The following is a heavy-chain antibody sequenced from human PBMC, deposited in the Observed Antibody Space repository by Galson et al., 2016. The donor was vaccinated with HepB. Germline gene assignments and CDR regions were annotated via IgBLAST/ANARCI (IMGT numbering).Heavy chain of an antibody. Sequence: SLRLSCAASGFSFSSYVMFWVRQAPGKGLEFVSAIGSDGRSTHYADSLRGRFTVSRDNSKNMLYLQMSSLRAEDTAVYYCARRMATITSFDYWGQGTLVTVSS. CDR3: ARRMATITSFDY. J-gene: IGHJ4*02. CDR2: IGSDGRST. D-gene: IGHD5-24*01. CDR1: GFSFSSYV. V-gene: IGHV3-64D*09.